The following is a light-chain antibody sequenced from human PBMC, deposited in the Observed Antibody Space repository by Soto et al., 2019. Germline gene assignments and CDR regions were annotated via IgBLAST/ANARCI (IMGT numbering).Light chain of an antibody. CDR1: QSISSY. J-gene: IGKJ4*01. CDR2: DAS. V-gene: IGKV3-11*01. Sequence: EIVLTQSPGTLSLSPGERVTLSCRASQSISSYLAWYQQKPGQAPRLLIYDASNRATGVPARFSGSGSGTDFTLTISTLEPEDFAVYYCQQRSSSPLTFGGGTTVEIK. CDR3: QQRSSSPLT.